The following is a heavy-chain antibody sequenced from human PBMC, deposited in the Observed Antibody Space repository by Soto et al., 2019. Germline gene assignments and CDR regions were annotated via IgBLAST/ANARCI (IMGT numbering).Heavy chain of an antibody. V-gene: IGHV3-21*01. J-gene: IGHJ6*02. D-gene: IGHD6-13*01. CDR3: ARDPGAAASYYYGMDV. CDR2: ISSSSYI. CDR1: GFTFSSYS. Sequence: GSLRLSCAASGFTFSSYSMNWVRQAPGKGLEWVSSISSSSYIYYADSVKGRFTISRDNAKNSLYLQMNSLRAEDTAVYYCARDPGAAASYYYGMDVWGQGTTVTVSS.